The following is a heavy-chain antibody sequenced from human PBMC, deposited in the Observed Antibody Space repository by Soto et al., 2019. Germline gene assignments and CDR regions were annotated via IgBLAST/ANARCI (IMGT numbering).Heavy chain of an antibody. Sequence: GASVKVSCKASGGTFSSYAISWVRQAPGQGLEWMGGIIPIFGTANYAQKFQGRVTITADESTSTAYMELSSLRSEDTAVYYCARDWWDFWGGYYTTYYYGMDVWGQGTTVTVSS. J-gene: IGHJ6*02. CDR1: GGTFSSYA. D-gene: IGHD3-3*01. V-gene: IGHV1-69*13. CDR3: ARDWWDFWGGYYTTYYYGMDV. CDR2: IIPIFGTA.